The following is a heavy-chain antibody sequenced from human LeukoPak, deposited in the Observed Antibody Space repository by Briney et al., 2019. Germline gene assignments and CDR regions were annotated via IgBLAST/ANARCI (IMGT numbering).Heavy chain of an antibody. V-gene: IGHV6-1*01. CDR2: TYYRSKWYN. J-gene: IGHJ6*02. CDR1: GDSVSSNSAA. Sequence: QTLSLTCAISGDSVSSNSAAWNWIRQSPSRGLKWLGRTYYRSKWYNDYAVSVKSRITINPDTSKNQFSLQLNSVTPEDTAVYYCARDLPPVPVYYYYYGMDVWGQGTTVTVSS. CDR3: ARDLPPVPVYYYYYGMDV. D-gene: IGHD6-6*01.